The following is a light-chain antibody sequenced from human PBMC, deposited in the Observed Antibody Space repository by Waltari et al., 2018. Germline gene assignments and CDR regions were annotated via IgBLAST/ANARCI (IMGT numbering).Light chain of an antibody. Sequence: EIVMTQSPATLSVSPGERATLSCRASQNLRNRLAWYQQKPGQAPRLLISLASTRATGIPARFSGSGSGTQFSLTISSLQHEDFAIYYCQHHSTWPPTFGPGTRV. CDR1: QNLRNR. CDR2: LAS. CDR3: QHHSTWPPT. V-gene: IGKV3D-15*01. J-gene: IGKJ1*01.